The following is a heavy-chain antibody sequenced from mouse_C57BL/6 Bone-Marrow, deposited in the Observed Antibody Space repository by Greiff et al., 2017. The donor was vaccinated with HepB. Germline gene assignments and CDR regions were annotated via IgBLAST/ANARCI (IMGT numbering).Heavy chain of an antibody. Sequence: QVQLKESGAELARPGASVKLSCKASGYTFTSYGISWVKQRTGQGLEWIGEIYPRSGNTYYNEKFKGKATLTADKSSSTAYMELRSLTSEDSAVYFCARKGPITTVVATDYWGQGTTLTVSS. V-gene: IGHV1-81*01. D-gene: IGHD1-1*01. J-gene: IGHJ2*01. CDR1: GYTFTSYG. CDR3: ARKGPITTVVATDY. CDR2: IYPRSGNT.